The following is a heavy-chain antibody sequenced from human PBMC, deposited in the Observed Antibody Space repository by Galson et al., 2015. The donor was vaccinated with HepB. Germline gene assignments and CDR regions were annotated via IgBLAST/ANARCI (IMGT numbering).Heavy chain of an antibody. CDR2: IYAGDGNT. CDR3: ARVYDGSSGLEY. CDR1: GYSFSSYS. Sequence: SAKVACNASGYSFSSYSIHWVRQAPGQRLEWMGWIYAGDGNTTYSQKFQDRLTITKDTSATTAYMDLNSLRCEDAAVYCCARVYDGSSGLEYWGQGALVTVSS. J-gene: IGHJ4*02. D-gene: IGHD4-23*01. V-gene: IGHV1-3*01.